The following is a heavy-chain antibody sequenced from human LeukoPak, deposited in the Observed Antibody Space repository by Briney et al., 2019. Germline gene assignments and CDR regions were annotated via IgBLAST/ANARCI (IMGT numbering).Heavy chain of an antibody. D-gene: IGHD4-23*01. V-gene: IGHV4-4*07. J-gene: IGHJ4*02. CDR3: ARDRTYGGNSGFDY. CDR2: IYTTGST. CDR1: GGSISSYY. Sequence: PSETPSLTCTVSGGSISSYYWSWIRQPAGKGLEWIGRIYTTGSTNYNPSLKSRVTMSVDTSKNQFSLNLGSVSAADTAVYYCARDRTYGGNSGFDYWGQGTLVTVST.